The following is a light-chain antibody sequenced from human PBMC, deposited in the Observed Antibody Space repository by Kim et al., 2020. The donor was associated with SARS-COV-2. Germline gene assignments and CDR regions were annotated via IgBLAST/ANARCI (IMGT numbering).Light chain of an antibody. CDR2: AAA. Sequence: ASVGGRVTIACRARQDIGTWLAWYQHKPGKAPKLLIVAAATLQSGVPSRFSGSGSGTDFALTISSLQAEDFATYSCQQGNSFPLTFGGGTKVEIK. V-gene: IGKV1-12*01. J-gene: IGKJ4*01. CDR1: QDIGTW. CDR3: QQGNSFPLT.